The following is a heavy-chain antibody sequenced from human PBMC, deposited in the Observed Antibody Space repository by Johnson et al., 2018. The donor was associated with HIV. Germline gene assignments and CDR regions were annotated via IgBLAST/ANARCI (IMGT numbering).Heavy chain of an antibody. J-gene: IGHJ3*02. CDR3: AAYYDFWSGSYTSGFDI. CDR2: ISYDGSNQ. V-gene: IGHV3-30*04. CDR1: GFTFSSYA. Sequence: QVQLVESGGGVVQPGRSLRLSCAASGFTFSSYAMHWVRQAPGKGLEWVAVISYDGSNQYYADSAKGRFPISRNNSKNTVFLQMNSLRPEDTAMYYCAAYYDFWSGSYTSGFDIWGQGTMVTVSS. D-gene: IGHD3-3*01.